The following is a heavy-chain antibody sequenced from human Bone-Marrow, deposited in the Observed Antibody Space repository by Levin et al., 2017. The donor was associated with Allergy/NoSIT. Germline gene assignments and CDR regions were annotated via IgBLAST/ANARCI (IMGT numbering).Heavy chain of an antibody. D-gene: IGHD3-10*01. Sequence: GESLKISCAASGFTVSSHYMSWVRQAPGKGPEWVSVIYSGGSTYYADSVKGRFTISRDNSKNTLFLQMNSLRADDTAVYYCARGWFGELLSHWGQGTLVTVSS. V-gene: IGHV3-53*01. CDR3: ARGWFGELLSH. J-gene: IGHJ4*02. CDR1: GFTVSSHY. CDR2: IYSGGST.